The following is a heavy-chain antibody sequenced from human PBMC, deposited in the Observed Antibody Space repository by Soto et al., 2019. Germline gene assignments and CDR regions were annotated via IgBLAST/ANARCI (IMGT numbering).Heavy chain of an antibody. Sequence: EASVKVSCKASGGTFSSYAISWVRQAPGQGLAWMGWINAGNGNTKYSQKFQGRVTITRDTSASTAYMELSSLRPEDTAVYYCARDIPAYYDFWSGYYRYYYGMDVWGQGTTVTVSS. CDR2: INAGNGNT. D-gene: IGHD3-3*01. CDR3: ARDIPAYYDFWSGYYRYYYGMDV. CDR1: GGTFSSYA. J-gene: IGHJ6*02. V-gene: IGHV1-3*01.